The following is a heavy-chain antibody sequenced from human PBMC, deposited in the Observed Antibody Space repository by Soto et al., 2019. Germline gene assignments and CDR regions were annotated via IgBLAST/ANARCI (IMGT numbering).Heavy chain of an antibody. D-gene: IGHD2-21*02. CDR2: IYWDDDK. J-gene: IGHJ6*02. CDR1: GFSFSSIGEG. CDR3: VQSRCGGDCLQSYSSHSYYGLDV. Sequence: QITLKESGPTLVKPTQTLTLTCTFPGFSFSSIGEGVGWIRQPPGKALEWLALIYWDDDKRYSPSLKSRLNTTKDTSKNQVVLTMTSMDPVDTATYYCVQSRCGGDCLQSYSSHSYYGLDVWGQGTTVTVSS. V-gene: IGHV2-5*02.